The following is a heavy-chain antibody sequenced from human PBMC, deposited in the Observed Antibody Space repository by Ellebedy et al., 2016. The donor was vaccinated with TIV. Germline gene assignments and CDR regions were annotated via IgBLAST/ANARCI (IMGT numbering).Heavy chain of an antibody. CDR2: TYYRSKWNN. J-gene: IGHJ5*02. Sequence: SQTLSLTCAISGDSVSSNSAAWNWIRQSPSGGLEWLGRTYYRSKWNNDYAVSVKSRITINPDTSKNQFSLQLNSVTPEDKAVYYCARGGDWFDPWGQGTLVTVSS. V-gene: IGHV6-1*01. CDR1: GDSVSSNSAA. CDR3: ARGGDWFDP.